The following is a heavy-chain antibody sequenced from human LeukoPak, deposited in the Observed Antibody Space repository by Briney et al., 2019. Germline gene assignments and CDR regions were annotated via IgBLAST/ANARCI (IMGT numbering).Heavy chain of an antibody. CDR1: GYTFTAYY. J-gene: IGHJ6*02. CDR3: ARDQYYDKDSNYYYYYGMDV. D-gene: IGHD3-9*01. Sequence: ASVKVSCKASGYTFTAYYMHWVRQAPGQGLEWMGWINPNGGGTNYAQQFQGWVTMTRDTSISTAYMELSRLRSDDTAVYYCARDQYYDKDSNYYYYYGMDVWGQGTTVTVSS. CDR2: INPNGGGT. V-gene: IGHV1-2*04.